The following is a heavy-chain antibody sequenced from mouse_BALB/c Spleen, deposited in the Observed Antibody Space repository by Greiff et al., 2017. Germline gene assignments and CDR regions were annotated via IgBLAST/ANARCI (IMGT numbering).Heavy chain of an antibody. J-gene: IGHJ2*01. CDR1: GFTFSSYA. V-gene: IGHV5-6-5*01. CDR2: ISSGGST. Sequence: EVQVVESGGGLVKPGGSLKLSCAASGFTFSSYAMSWVRQTPEKRLEWVASISSGGSTYYPDSVKGRFTISRDNARNILYLQMSSLRSEDTAMYYCARGGIYYGNSEGYFDYWGQGTTLTVSS. D-gene: IGHD2-1*01. CDR3: ARGGIYYGNSEGYFDY.